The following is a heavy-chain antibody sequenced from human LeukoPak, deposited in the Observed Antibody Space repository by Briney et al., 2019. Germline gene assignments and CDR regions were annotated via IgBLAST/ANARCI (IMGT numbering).Heavy chain of an antibody. D-gene: IGHD5-12*01. CDR2: ISGSGGST. CDR3: AKLNLPVATIGAFGY. J-gene: IGHJ4*02. Sequence: GRSLRLSCAASGFTFSSYAMSWVRQAPGKGLEWVSAISGSGGSTYYADSVKGRFTISRDNSKNTLYLQMNSLRAEDTAVYYCAKLNLPVATIGAFGYWGQGTLVTVSS. V-gene: IGHV3-23*01. CDR1: GFTFSSYA.